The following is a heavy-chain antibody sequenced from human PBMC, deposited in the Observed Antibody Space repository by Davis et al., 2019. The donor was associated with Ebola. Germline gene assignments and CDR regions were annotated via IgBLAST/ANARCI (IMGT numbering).Heavy chain of an antibody. V-gene: IGHV3-30-3*01. Sequence: GESLKISCAASGFTFSSYAMHWVRQAPGKGLEWVAVISYDGSNKYYADSVKGRFTISRDNSKNTLYLQMNSLRAEDTAVYYCAKAVTTWYGMDVWGQGTLVTVSS. J-gene: IGHJ6*02. CDR3: AKAVTTWYGMDV. D-gene: IGHD4-17*01. CDR1: GFTFSSYA. CDR2: ISYDGSNK.